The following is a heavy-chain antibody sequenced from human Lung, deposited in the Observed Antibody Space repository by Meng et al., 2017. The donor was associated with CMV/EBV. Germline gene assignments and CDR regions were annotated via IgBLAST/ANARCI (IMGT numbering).Heavy chain of an antibody. D-gene: IGHD6-19*01. V-gene: IGHV6-1*01. CDR3: ARDSKALDSSGWYVHYYYGIDV. J-gene: IGHJ6*02. Sequence: SLXCALFGDSVSSNSAAWNWIRQSPSRGLEWLGRTYYKSIWYTDYAVSVRSRIAINADTSGNQFSLQLRYVTPDDTAVYYCARDSKALDSSGWYVHYYYGIDVWXQGTXVTVSS. CDR2: TYYKSIWYT. CDR1: GDSVSSNSAA.